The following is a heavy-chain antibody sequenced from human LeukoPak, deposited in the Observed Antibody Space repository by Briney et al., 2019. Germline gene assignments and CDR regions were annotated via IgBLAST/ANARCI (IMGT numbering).Heavy chain of an antibody. V-gene: IGHV4-59*12. CDR2: IYYSGST. CDR1: GGSISSYY. J-gene: IGHJ4*02. D-gene: IGHD3-3*01. CDR3: ARDPDFWSGYYNFDY. Sequence: SETLSLTCTVSGGSISSYYWSWIRQPPGKGLEWIGYIYYSGSTNYNPSLESRVTISVDTSKNQFSLKLNSVTAADTAVYYCARDPDFWSGYYNFDYWGQGTLVTVSS.